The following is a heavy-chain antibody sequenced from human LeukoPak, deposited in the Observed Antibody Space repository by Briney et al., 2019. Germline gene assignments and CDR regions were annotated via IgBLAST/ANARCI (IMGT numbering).Heavy chain of an antibody. CDR1: GYTFTSYA. CDR2: MNPNSGNT. V-gene: IGHV1-8*03. Sequence: GASVKVSCKASGYTFTSYAMNWVRQAPGQGLEWMGWMNPNSGNTGYPQKFQGRVTITRNTSISTAYMELSSLRSEDTAVYYCAREGRELQYIDYWGQGTLVTVSS. J-gene: IGHJ4*02. CDR3: AREGRELQYIDY. D-gene: IGHD1-26*01.